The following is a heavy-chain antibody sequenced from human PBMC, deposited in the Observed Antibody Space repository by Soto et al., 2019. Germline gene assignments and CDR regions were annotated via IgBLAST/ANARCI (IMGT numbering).Heavy chain of an antibody. D-gene: IGHD6-13*01. Sequence: QVQLVQSGAVVKKPGASVRVSCKPSGYTFTDYGITWVRQAPGQGLEWLGWISAYHGETKYAQNLQGRVTMTTDTSTSSAYMELRSLRSDDTAVYYCARSHTSSWYTVYFDYWGQGTLVTVSS. V-gene: IGHV1-18*01. J-gene: IGHJ4*02. CDR1: GYTFTDYG. CDR2: ISAYHGET. CDR3: ARSHTSSWYTVYFDY.